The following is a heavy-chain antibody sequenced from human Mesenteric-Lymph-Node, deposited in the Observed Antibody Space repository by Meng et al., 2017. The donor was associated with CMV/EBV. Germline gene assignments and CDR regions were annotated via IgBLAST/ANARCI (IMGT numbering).Heavy chain of an antibody. V-gene: IGHV3-11*01. CDR2: ISSSGSTI. CDR3: ARGLAAAGTYYYGMDV. D-gene: IGHD6-13*01. J-gene: IGHJ6*02. CDR1: GFSFRSYD. Sequence: GGSLRLSCAASGFSFRSYDMSWVRQAPGKGLEWVSYISSSGSTIYYADSVKGRFTISRDNAKNSLYLQMNSLRAEDTAVYYCARGLAAAGTYYYGMDVWGQGTTVTVSS.